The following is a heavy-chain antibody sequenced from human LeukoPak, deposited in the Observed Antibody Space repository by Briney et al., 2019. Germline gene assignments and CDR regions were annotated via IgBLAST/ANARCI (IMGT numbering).Heavy chain of an antibody. CDR2: IYHSGST. CDR1: GYSISSGYY. D-gene: IGHD3-22*01. Sequence: PSETLSLTCTVSGYSISSGYYWGWIRQPPGKGLEWIGSIYHSGSTYYNPSLKSRVTISVDTSKNQFSLKLSSVTAADTAVYYCARTFGFYYDSTGYFDYWGQGTLVTVSS. CDR3: ARTFGFYYDSTGYFDY. J-gene: IGHJ4*02. V-gene: IGHV4-38-2*02.